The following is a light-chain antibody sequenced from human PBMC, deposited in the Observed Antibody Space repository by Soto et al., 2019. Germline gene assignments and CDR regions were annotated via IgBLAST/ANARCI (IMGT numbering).Light chain of an antibody. Sequence: EIVLTQSPGTLSLSPGERATLSCRTSESVISTYLAWYQQKPGQPPRLLIYDASSRAAGVPDRVTGGGSGTDFTLTISGLEPDDFALYFCQQYERPPFAFGQGTKLEIK. CDR2: DAS. V-gene: IGKV3-20*01. J-gene: IGKJ2*01. CDR3: QQYERPPFA. CDR1: ESVISTY.